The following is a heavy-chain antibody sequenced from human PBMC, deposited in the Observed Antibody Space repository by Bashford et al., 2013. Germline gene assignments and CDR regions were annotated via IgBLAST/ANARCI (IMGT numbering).Heavy chain of an antibody. J-gene: IGHJ6*02. CDR3: ARANGGWYYDSSGYSSSYYYYGMDV. CDR2: IYYSGST. D-gene: IGHD3-22*01. Sequence: SETLSLTCTVSGGSVSSGSYYWSWIRQPPGKGLEWIGYIYYSGSTNYNPSLKSRVTISVDTSKNQFSLKLSSVTAADTAVYYCARANGGWYYDSSGYSSSYYYYGMDVWGQGTTVTVSS. CDR1: GGSVSSGSYY. V-gene: IGHV4-61*01.